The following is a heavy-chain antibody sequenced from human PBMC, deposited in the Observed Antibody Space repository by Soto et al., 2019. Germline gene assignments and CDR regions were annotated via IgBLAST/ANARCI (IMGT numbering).Heavy chain of an antibody. CDR3: ARGGHYYGMDV. CDR1: GYTFTGYY. V-gene: IGHV1-2*02. CDR2: INPNSGAT. D-gene: IGHD3-10*01. Sequence: GASVKVSCKASGYTFTGYYIHGVRQAPGQGLEWMGWINPNSGATNYAQKFQGRVTMTRDTSISTAYMELSRLRSDDSAVYYSARGGHYYGMDVWGQGTTVTVSS. J-gene: IGHJ6*02.